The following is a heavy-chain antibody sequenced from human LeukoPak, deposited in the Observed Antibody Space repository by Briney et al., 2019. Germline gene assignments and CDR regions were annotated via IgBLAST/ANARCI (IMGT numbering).Heavy chain of an antibody. D-gene: IGHD3-10*01. J-gene: IGHJ5*02. V-gene: IGHV4-34*01. CDR3: ARGRITMVRGLASWFDP. Sequence: SETLSLTCAVYGGSFSGYYWSWIRQPPGKGLEWIGEINHSGSTNYNPSLKSRVTISEDTSKNQFSLKLSSVTAADTAVYYCARGRITMVRGLASWFDPWGQGTLVTVSS. CDR1: GGSFSGYY. CDR2: INHSGST.